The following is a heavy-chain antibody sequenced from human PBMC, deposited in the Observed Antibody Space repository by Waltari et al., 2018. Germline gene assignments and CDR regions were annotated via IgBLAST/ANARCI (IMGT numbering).Heavy chain of an antibody. CDR1: GGSISSSSYY. V-gene: IGHV4-39*07. Sequence: QLQLQESGPGLVKPSETLSLTCTVSGGSISSSSYYWGWIRQPPGKELEWIGSIYYSGSTYYNPSLKIRVTIAVDTSNNQFSLKLSSVTAADTAVYYCASRGRLLPNWFDPWGQGTLVTVSS. J-gene: IGHJ5*02. D-gene: IGHD3-22*01. CDR3: ASRGRLLPNWFDP. CDR2: IYYSGST.